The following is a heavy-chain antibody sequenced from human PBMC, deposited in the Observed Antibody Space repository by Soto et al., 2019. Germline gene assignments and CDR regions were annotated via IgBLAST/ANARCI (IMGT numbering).Heavy chain of an antibody. J-gene: IGHJ4*02. V-gene: IGHV1-69*13. CDR3: ARVVGQYDSSGPFDY. CDR2: IIPIFGTA. CDR1: GGTFSSYA. D-gene: IGHD3-22*01. Sequence: SVKVSCKASGGTFSSYAISWVRQAPGQGLDWMGGIIPIFGTANYAQKFQGRVTMTADESTSTAYMELSSLRSEDTAVYYCARVVGQYDSSGPFDYWGQGTLVTVSS.